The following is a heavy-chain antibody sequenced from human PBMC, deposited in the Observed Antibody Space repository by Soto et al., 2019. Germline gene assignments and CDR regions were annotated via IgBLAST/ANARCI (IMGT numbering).Heavy chain of an antibody. D-gene: IGHD4-17*01. CDR2: ITNTGITT. Sequence: GGSLRLSCAASGFGFSTHALSWVRQAPGKGLEWLSSITNTGITTHYADSVKGRFTISRENSRNTLHLQINNRRVDDTSVYYCAKGFDYGDNKHIEHWGEGTLVNV. V-gene: IGHV3-23*01. CDR1: GFGFSTHA. J-gene: IGHJ1*01. CDR3: AKGFDYGDNKHIEH.